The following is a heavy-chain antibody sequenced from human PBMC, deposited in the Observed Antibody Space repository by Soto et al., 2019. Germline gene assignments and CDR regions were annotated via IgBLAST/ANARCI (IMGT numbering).Heavy chain of an antibody. Sequence: SETLSLTCSVSGGSVTTGRDFWSWIRQPPGKGLECIGYVYNSGSTKYSPSLKGRVTISVDTSGNQFSLKLTSVTAADTAVYYCARGRATYQQILDSWGQGTLVTVFS. CDR2: VYNSGST. J-gene: IGHJ5*02. V-gene: IGHV4-61*01. CDR3: ARGRATYQQILDS. CDR1: GGSVTTGRDF.